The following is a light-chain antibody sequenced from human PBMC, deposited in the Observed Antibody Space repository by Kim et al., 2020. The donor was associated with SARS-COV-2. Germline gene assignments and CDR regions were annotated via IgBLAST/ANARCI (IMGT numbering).Light chain of an antibody. V-gene: IGKV1-5*01. CDR1: QSVGNW. J-gene: IGKJ1*01. Sequence: DIQMTQSPSTLSASVGDRVTITCRASQSVGNWLAWYQQKPGRAPKLLIYDVSNLDSGVPSRFSGSGSGTEFTLAISSLQPDDFATYYCQHYRSSSPWTFGQGTKLDIK. CDR3: QHYRSSSPWT. CDR2: DVS.